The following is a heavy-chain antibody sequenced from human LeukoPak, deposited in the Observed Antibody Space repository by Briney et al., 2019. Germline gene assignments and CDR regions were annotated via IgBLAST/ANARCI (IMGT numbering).Heavy chain of an antibody. D-gene: IGHD3-10*01. CDR3: ARGAITMVRGAINWFDP. CDR2: INEDGSEK. CDR1: GFTFSIYW. J-gene: IGHJ5*02. V-gene: IGHV3-7*02. Sequence: GGSLRLSCAVSGFTFSIYWMGWVRQAPGKGLEWVGNINEDGSEKNYVDSVKGRFTISRDNSKNTLYLQMNSLRAEDTAVYYCARGAITMVRGAINWFDPWGQGTLVTVSS.